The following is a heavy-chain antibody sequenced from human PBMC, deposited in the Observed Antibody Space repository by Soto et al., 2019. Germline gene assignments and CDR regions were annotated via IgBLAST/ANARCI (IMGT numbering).Heavy chain of an antibody. CDR1: GFTFSSYG. V-gene: IGHV3-33*01. J-gene: IGHJ4*02. CDR3: ARGSRSGFDFDY. D-gene: IGHD3-3*01. CDR2: IWYDGSNK. Sequence: QVQLVESGGGVVQPGRSLRLSCAASGFTFSSYGMHWVRQAPGKGLEWVAVIWYDGSNKYYADSVKGRFTISRDNSENTLYLQMNSLRAEDTGVYYCARGSRSGFDFDYWGQGTLVTVSS.